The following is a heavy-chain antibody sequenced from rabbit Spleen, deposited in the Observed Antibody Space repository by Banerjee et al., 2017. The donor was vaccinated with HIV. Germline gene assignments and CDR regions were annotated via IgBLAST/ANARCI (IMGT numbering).Heavy chain of an antibody. J-gene: IGHJ4*01. Sequence: QSLVESGGGLVQPEGSLALTCKASGFDFSSNAMCWVRQAPGKGLEWIGSIYIDSSEAWYASWAKGRFTISKTSSPTVTLQMNSLTTADTATYFCARSSVGWNFNLWGPGTLVTVS. V-gene: IGHV1S40*01. D-gene: IGHD1-1*01. CDR1: GFDFSSNA. CDR2: IYIDSSEA. CDR3: ARSSVGWNFNL.